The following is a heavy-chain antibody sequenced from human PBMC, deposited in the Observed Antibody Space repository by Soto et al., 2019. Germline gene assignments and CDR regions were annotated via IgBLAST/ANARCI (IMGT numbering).Heavy chain of an antibody. CDR3: ARVGLTGTSISPLYYGMDV. D-gene: IGHD1-7*01. Sequence: SVKVSCKASGGTFSSYAISWVRQAPGQGLEWMGGIIPIFGTANYAQKFQGRVTITADESTSTAYMELSSLRSEDTAVYYCARVGLTGTSISPLYYGMDVWGQGTTVTVSS. CDR2: IIPIFGTA. V-gene: IGHV1-69*13. J-gene: IGHJ6*02. CDR1: GGTFSSYA.